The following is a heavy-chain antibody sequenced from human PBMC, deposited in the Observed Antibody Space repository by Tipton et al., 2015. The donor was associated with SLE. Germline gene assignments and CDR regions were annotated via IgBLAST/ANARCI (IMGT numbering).Heavy chain of an antibody. Sequence: SLRLSCAASGFSFSSYWMSWVRQVPGKGLGWVANMNQDGNEKYYVDSVKGRFTISRDNAKNLLFLQMDSLRAEDTAVYYCVGDAADGYNSIWDYWGQGTLVTVSS. J-gene: IGHJ4*02. D-gene: IGHD5-24*01. CDR1: GFSFSSYW. CDR3: VGDAADGYNSIWDY. V-gene: IGHV3-7*01. CDR2: MNQDGNEK.